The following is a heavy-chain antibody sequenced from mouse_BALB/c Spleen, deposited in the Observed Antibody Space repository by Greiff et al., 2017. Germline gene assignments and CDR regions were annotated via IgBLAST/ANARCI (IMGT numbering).Heavy chain of an antibody. CDR3: ARHGTGSLNFDY. V-gene: IGHV5-6*01. D-gene: IGHD4-1*01. CDR2: ISSGGNYT. Sequence: EVQVVESGGGLVQPGGSLKLSCAASGFTFSSYGMSWVRQTPDKRLEWVATISSGGNYTYYPDSVKGRFTISRDNAKNTLYLQMSSLKSEDTAMYYCARHGTGSLNFDYWGQGTTLTVSS. J-gene: IGHJ2*01. CDR1: GFTFSSYG.